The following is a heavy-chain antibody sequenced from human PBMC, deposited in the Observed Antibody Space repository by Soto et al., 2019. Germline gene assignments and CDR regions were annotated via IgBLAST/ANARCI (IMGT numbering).Heavy chain of an antibody. Sequence: GESLKISCAASGFSFSSYAMNWVRQAPGKGLEWVSYITGSSSTMYYADSVQGRFTISRDNVKNSLYLQLNSLSDEDTAVYFCARGRLSGGSSRLAFDIWGQGTMVTVSS. CDR1: GFSFSSYA. J-gene: IGHJ3*02. D-gene: IGHD2-15*01. CDR3: ARGRLSGGSSRLAFDI. V-gene: IGHV3-48*02. CDR2: ITGSSSTM.